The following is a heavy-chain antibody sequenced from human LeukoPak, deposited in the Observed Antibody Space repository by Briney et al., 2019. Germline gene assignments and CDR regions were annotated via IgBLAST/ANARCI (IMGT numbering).Heavy chain of an antibody. J-gene: IGHJ4*02. D-gene: IGHD3-22*01. CDR3: AKSRQGNATSGYYLAIDY. CDR1: GYTFTGYY. CDR2: INPNSGGT. V-gene: IGHV1-2*02. Sequence: GASVKVSCKASGYTFTGYYMHWVRQAPGQGLEWMGWINPNSGGTNYAQKFQGRVTMTRDTSISTAYMELSRLRSDDTAVYYCAKSRQGNATSGYYLAIDYWGQGTLVTVSS.